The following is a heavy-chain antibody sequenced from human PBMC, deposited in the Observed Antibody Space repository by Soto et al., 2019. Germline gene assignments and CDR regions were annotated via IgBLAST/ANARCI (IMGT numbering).Heavy chain of an antibody. CDR2: INHSGST. CDR1: GGSFSGYY. V-gene: IGHV4-34*01. D-gene: IGHD6-13*01. CDR3: ASTRTLAAASPMDV. J-gene: IGHJ6*02. Sequence: SETLSLTCAVYGGSFSGYYWSWIRQPPGKGLEWIGEINHSGSTNYNPSLKSRVTMSVDTSKNQFSLKLSSVTAADTAVYYCASTRTLAAASPMDVWGQGTTVTVSS.